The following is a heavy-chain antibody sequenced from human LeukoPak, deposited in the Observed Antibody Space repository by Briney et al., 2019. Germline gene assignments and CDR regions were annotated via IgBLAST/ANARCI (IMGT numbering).Heavy chain of an antibody. CDR2: IIPIFGTA. D-gene: IGHD3-10*01. Sequence: SVKVSCKASGGTFSSYAISWVRQAPGQGLEWLGGIIPIFGTANYAQKFQGRVTITADESTSTAYMELSSLRSEDTAVYYCSRPDGSGSYYPFDYWGQGTLVTVSS. J-gene: IGHJ4*02. V-gene: IGHV1-69*13. CDR3: SRPDGSGSYYPFDY. CDR1: GGTFSSYA.